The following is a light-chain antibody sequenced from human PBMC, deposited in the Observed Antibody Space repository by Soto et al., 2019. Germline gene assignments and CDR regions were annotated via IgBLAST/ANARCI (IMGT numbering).Light chain of an antibody. J-gene: IGLJ1*01. V-gene: IGLV2-11*01. CDR2: DVS. Sequence: QSALTQPRSVSGSPGQSVTISCTGTSSDVGGYNYVSWYQQHPGKAPKLMIYDVSKRPSGVPDRFSGSKSGNTASRTISGLKAEDEADYYCCSYAGSRDVCGTGTKLTVL. CDR1: SSDVGGYNY. CDR3: CSYAGSRDV.